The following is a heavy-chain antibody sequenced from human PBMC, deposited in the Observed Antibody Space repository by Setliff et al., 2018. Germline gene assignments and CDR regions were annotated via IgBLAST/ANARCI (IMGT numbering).Heavy chain of an antibody. J-gene: IGHJ6*04. CDR3: ARLPQVVKGGDVEV. CDR2: ISSRSSNI. Sequence: GGSLRLSCAASGFTFSGSAMHWVRQAPGKGLEWVSSISSRSSNIYYADSVKGRFTISRDNAKNSLYLQMNSLRAEDTAVYYCARLPQVVKGGDVEVWGKGTTVTVSS. V-gene: IGHV3-21*01. CDR1: GFTFSGSA. D-gene: IGHD6-6*01.